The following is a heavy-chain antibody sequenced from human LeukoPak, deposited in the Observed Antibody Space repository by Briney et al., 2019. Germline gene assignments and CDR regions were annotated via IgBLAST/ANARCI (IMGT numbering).Heavy chain of an antibody. Sequence: SETLSLTCTVSGFSISSGYYWGWIRQPPGKGLEWIGSIYHSGSTYYNPSLKSRVTISADTSKNQFSLKLSSVTAADTAVYYCARDSATWAMVTHVDYWGQGTLVTVSS. CDR2: IYHSGST. V-gene: IGHV4-38-2*02. D-gene: IGHD4-17*01. CDR1: GFSISSGYY. J-gene: IGHJ4*02. CDR3: ARDSATWAMVTHVDY.